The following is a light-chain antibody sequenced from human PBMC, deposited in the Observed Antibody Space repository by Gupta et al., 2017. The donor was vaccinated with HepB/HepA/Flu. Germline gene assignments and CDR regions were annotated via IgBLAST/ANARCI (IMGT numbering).Light chain of an antibody. Sequence: QSGLTQPASVSGSPGQSITISCTGTSSDIGSFNSVSWYQQYPGRAPKLLIDEVTNRPSGVSHRFSGSKTGNSASLTIYGLQAEDEALYYCASFRSGYTLGIFGGGTELSVL. CDR2: EVT. CDR3: ASFRSGYTLGI. V-gene: IGLV2-14*03. CDR1: SSDIGSFNS. J-gene: IGLJ2*01.